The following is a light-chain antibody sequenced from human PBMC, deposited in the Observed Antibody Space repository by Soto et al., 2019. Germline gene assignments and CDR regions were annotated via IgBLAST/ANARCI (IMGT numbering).Light chain of an antibody. J-gene: IGKJ1*01. CDR2: DAS. Sequence: ELVKTECPATLSVTPGERATLSCRASQIISNNLAWYHQRPGKAPRLLIYDASTRATGIPARFSGSGSGTEFTLTISSLQSEDFAVYYCQQYNNWWTFGQGTRVEIK. CDR3: QQYNNWWT. CDR1: QIISNN. V-gene: IGKV3-15*01.